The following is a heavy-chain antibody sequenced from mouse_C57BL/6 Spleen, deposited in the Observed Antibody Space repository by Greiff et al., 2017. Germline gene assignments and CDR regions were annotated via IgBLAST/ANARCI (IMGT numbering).Heavy chain of an antibody. V-gene: IGHV5-9-1*02. CDR3: TRDDYDGSGDY. CDR1: GFTFSSYA. J-gene: IGHJ2*01. D-gene: IGHD2-4*01. Sequence: EVQRVESGEGLVKPGGSLKLSCAASGFTFSSYAMSWVRQTPEKRLEWVAYISSGGDYTYYADTVKGRFTISRDNARNTLYLQMSSLKSEDTAMYYCTRDDYDGSGDYWGQGTTLTVSS. CDR2: ISSGGDYT.